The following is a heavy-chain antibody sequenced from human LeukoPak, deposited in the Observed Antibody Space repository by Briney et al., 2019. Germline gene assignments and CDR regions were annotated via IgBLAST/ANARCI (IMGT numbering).Heavy chain of an antibody. CDR3: AKEGPGTHTAFAY. V-gene: IGHV5-51*01. CDR2: IYPGDSDT. D-gene: IGHD5-18*01. J-gene: IGHJ4*02. CDR1: GYSFTTYW. Sequence: GESLKISCKGSGYSFTTYWIVWVRQMPGKGLEWMGIIYPGDSDTRYSPSFQGQVTISADKSISTAYLQWSSLKASDTAIYYCAKEGPGTHTAFAYWGQGTQVTVSS.